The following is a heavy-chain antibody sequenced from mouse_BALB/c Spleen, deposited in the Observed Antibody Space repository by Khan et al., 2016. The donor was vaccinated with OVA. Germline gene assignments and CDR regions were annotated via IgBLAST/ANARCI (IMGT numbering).Heavy chain of an antibody. CDR1: GYSFTSYL. CDR3: ARGGYSSFAY. D-gene: IGHD1-3*01. V-gene: IGHV1-5*01. J-gene: IGHJ3*01. CDR2: IYPGNSDT. Sequence: VQLKESGTVLARPGASVKMSCKASGYSFTSYLFHWVKQRPGQGLEWIGDIYPGNSDTTYNQKFKDKAKLTAGTSANTAYMELSSLTNEDSAVYYCARGGYSSFAYWGQGTLVTVSA.